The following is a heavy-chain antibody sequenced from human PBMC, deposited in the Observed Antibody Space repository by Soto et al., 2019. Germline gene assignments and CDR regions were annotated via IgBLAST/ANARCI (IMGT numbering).Heavy chain of an antibody. CDR1: GFTFRSYA. CDR3: ARDTRDSSGIGAS. D-gene: IGHD3-22*01. J-gene: IGHJ5*02. Sequence: ESGGGVVQPGRSLRLSCAASGFTFRSYAMHWVRQAPGKGLEWVAVISYDGSNKYYADSVKGRFTISRDNSKNTLYLQMNSLRAEDTAVYYCARDTRDSSGIGASWGQGTLVTVSS. V-gene: IGHV3-30-3*01. CDR2: ISYDGSNK.